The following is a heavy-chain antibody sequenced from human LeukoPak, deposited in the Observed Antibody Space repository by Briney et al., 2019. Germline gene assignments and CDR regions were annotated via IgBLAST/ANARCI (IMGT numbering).Heavy chain of an antibody. CDR1: GFTFSSYW. CDR3: ARARGFFDY. V-gene: IGHV3-7*01. D-gene: IGHD3-10*01. Sequence: GGSLRLSCAAAGFTFSSYWMSWVRQAPGKGLEWVANIKQAGSEKYYVDSVKGRFTISRDNAENSLYLQMNSLRAEDTAVYYCARARGFFDYWGQGTLVTVTS. J-gene: IGHJ4*02. CDR2: IKQAGSEK.